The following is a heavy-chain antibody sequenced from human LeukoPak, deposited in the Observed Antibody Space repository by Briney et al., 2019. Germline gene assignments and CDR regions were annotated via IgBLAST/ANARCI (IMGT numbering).Heavy chain of an antibody. V-gene: IGHV3-23*01. J-gene: IGHJ4*02. D-gene: IGHD3-10*01. CDR1: GFTFSSYA. CDR3: AKDHPVRGVIWILLDY. Sequence: QPGGSLRLSCAASGFTFSSYAMSWVRQAPGKGLEWVSAISGSGGSTYYADSVKGRFTISRDNSKNTLYLQMNSLRAEDTAVYYCAKDHPVRGVIWILLDYRGQGTLVTVSS. CDR2: ISGSGGST.